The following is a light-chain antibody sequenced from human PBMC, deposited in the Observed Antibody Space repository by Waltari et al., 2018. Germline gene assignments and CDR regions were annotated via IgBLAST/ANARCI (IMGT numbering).Light chain of an antibody. CDR2: EVS. V-gene: IGLV2-8*01. CDR1: SSAVGGYHY. J-gene: IGLJ1*01. Sequence: QSALTQPPSASGSPGQSVTISCTGTSSAVGGYHYASSYQQHPGKAPKLMLYEVSKRPSGVPDRFSGSKSGNTASLTVSGLQAEDEADYYCKSYTGSNNFKYVFGTGTKVTVL. CDR3: KSYTGSNNFKYV.